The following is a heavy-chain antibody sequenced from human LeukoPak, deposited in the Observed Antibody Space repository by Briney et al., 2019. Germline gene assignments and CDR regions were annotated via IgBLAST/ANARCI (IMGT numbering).Heavy chain of an antibody. V-gene: IGHV4-30-4*08. CDR3: ARLGLGELLWSYYFDY. D-gene: IGHD3-10*01. CDR1: GGSISSGDYY. J-gene: IGHJ4*02. Sequence: SQTLSLTCTVSGGSISSGDYYWSWIRQPPGKGLEWIGYIYYSGSTYYNPSLKSRVTISVDTSKNQFSPKLSSVTAADTAVYYCARLGLGELLWSYYFDYWGQGTLVTVSS. CDR2: IYYSGST.